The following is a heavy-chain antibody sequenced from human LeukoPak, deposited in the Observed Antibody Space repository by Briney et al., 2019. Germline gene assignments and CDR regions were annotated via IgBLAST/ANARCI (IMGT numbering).Heavy chain of an antibody. V-gene: IGHV3-48*01. Sequence: GRSLRLSSAASGFTFTIYSMNWVRQAPGKGLEWVSYIIRSSSTIYYADSVKGRFTISRDNAKNSLYLQMNSLRAEDTAVYYCARDSPKVWGSYRSCSDYWGQGTLVTVSS. CDR2: IIRSSSTI. J-gene: IGHJ4*02. CDR1: GFTFTIYS. CDR3: ARDSPKVWGSYRSCSDY. D-gene: IGHD3-16*02.